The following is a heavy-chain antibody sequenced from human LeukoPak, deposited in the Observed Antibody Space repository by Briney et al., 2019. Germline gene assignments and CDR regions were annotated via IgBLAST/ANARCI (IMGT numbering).Heavy chain of an antibody. CDR2: MNNGPGAT. Sequence: GGSLRLSCAASGFSFSTSPMSWVRQPPGKGLEWVSAMNNGPGATFYRDSVRGRFTISRDDSKSTLYLQMNSLRAEDTGTYYCAKTHYDLLDVWGQGTTVTLSS. D-gene: IGHD5-12*01. CDR3: AKTHYDLLDV. J-gene: IGHJ6*02. CDR1: GFSFSTSP. V-gene: IGHV3-23*01.